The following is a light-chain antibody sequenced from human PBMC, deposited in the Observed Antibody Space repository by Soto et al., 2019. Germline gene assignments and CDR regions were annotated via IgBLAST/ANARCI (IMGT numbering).Light chain of an antibody. V-gene: IGKV3-15*01. CDR1: ESVSRN. Sequence: EIVMTQSPVTLSVSPGERATLSCRASESVSRNLAWYQQKPGQAPRLLIYGASTRATGIPARFSGSGSGTDFTLTISSLQSEDFAVYYCHQYNNWPPWTFGQGTKVEIK. J-gene: IGKJ1*01. CDR3: HQYNNWPPWT. CDR2: GAS.